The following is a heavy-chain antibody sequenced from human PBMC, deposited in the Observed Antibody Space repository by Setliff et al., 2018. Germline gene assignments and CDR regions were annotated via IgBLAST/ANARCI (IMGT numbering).Heavy chain of an antibody. Sequence: PSETLSLTCAVSGSSIISDYYWVWIRQPPGRGLEWIGSIFQSGNTYYNPSLKSRVTISVDTSKNQFSLKLSSVTAADTAVYYCARDTLLRGPRRRMDVWGKGTTVTVS. V-gene: IGHV4-38-2*02. CDR3: ARDTLLRGPRRRMDV. CDR2: IFQSGNT. J-gene: IGHJ6*03. CDR1: GSSIISDYY. D-gene: IGHD3-10*01.